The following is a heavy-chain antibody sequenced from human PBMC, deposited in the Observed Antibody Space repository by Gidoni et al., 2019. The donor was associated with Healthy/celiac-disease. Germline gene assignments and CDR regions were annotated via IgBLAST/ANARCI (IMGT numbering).Heavy chain of an antibody. CDR2: ISYDGSNN. CDR1: GFTFSSYA. D-gene: IGHD6-13*01. V-gene: IGHV3-30*04. J-gene: IGHJ4*02. Sequence: QMLLLESSGGVSQRGRALRLYVSASGFTFSSYAMHWVSQAPGKGLEWVAVISYDGSNNYYAESVTGRFTICSENSKNTLYMKMNRLRAEDTAVYSCASVAAAGNYWRYYFDYWGQGTLVTVSS. CDR3: ASVAAAGNYWRYYFDY.